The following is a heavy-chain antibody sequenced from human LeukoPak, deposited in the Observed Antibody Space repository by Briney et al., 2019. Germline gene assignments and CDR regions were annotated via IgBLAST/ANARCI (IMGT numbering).Heavy chain of an antibody. Sequence: GGSLRLSCAASGFTFSSYAMSWVRQAPGKGLERVSAISGSGGSTYYADSVKGRFTISRDNSKNTLYLQMNSLRAEDTAVYYCAKFRSYYYYGMDVWGQGTTVTVSS. D-gene: IGHD6-19*01. J-gene: IGHJ6*02. V-gene: IGHV3-23*01. CDR3: AKFRSYYYYGMDV. CDR1: GFTFSSYA. CDR2: ISGSGGST.